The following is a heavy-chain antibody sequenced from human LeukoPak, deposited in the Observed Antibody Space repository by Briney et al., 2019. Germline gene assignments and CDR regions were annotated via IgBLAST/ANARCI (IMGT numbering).Heavy chain of an antibody. V-gene: IGHV1-46*01. Sequence: ASVKVSCKASGYTFTSYYMHWVRQAPGQGLEWMGIINPSGGSTSYAQKFQGRVTMTRDTSTSTVYMELSSLRSEDTAVYYCARANRYCSGGSCPQSDLDYWGQGTLVTVSS. CDR1: GYTFTSYY. CDR2: INPSGGST. CDR3: ARANRYCSGGSCPQSDLDY. J-gene: IGHJ4*02. D-gene: IGHD2-15*01.